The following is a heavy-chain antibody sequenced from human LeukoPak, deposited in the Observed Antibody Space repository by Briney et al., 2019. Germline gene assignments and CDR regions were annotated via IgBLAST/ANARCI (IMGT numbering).Heavy chain of an antibody. CDR2: IYYSGST. CDR1: GGSISSGGYY. V-gene: IGHV4-31*03. J-gene: IGHJ4*01. CDR3: ARGDYYDSRIDY. D-gene: IGHD3-22*01. Sequence: SQTLSLTCTVSGGSISSGGYYWSWIRQHPGRGLEWIGYIYYSGSTYYNPSLKSRVTISVDTSKNQFSLKLSSVTAADTAVYYCARGDYYDSRIDYWGQEPWSPSPQ.